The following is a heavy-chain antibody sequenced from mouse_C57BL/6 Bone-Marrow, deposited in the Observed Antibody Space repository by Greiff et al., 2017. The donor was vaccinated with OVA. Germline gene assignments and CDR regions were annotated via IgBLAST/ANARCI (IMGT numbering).Heavy chain of an antibody. D-gene: IGHD1-1*01. Sequence: EVQLQQSGPELVKPGASVKIPCKASGYTFTDYSMDWVKQSHGKSLEWIGDINPNNGGTIYNQKFKGKATLTVDKSSSTAYMELRSLTSEDTAVYYCARRYPGYGSSYWYFDVWGTGTTVTVSS. CDR3: ARRYPGYGSSYWYFDV. CDR2: INPNNGGT. J-gene: IGHJ1*03. V-gene: IGHV1-18*01. CDR1: GYTFTDYS.